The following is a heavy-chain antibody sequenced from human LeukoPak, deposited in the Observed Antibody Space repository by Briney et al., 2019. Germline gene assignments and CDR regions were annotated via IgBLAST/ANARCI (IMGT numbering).Heavy chain of an antibody. D-gene: IGHD4-23*01. CDR3: ARDRGKDYFGD. J-gene: IGHJ4*02. Sequence: GGSLRLSCVTSGLAFTNHGFHWLRQAADKGLEWVAFVRNDGFDTYHSNSVKGRFSISRDDSKNTVYLQMNSLRAEDTALYYCARDRGKDYFGDWGQGTQVTVSS. CDR1: GLAFTNHG. V-gene: IGHV3-30*02. CDR2: VRNDGFDT.